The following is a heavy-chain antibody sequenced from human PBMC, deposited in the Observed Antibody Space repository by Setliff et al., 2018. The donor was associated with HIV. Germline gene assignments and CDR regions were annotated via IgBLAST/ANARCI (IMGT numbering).Heavy chain of an antibody. D-gene: IGHD2-15*01. J-gene: IGHJ3*02. V-gene: IGHV1-18*01. CDR3: ARDDVGYCSGGSCYHLLDTFDI. CDR1: GYSFTNYG. CDR2: ISAYNDNT. Sequence: ASVKVSCKASGYSFTNYGISWVRQAPGQGLEWMGWISAYNDNTNYELNLQGRVTMTTDTSTSTAYVELRSLRSDDTAVYYCARDDVGYCSGGSCYHLLDTFDIWGQGTVVTVS.